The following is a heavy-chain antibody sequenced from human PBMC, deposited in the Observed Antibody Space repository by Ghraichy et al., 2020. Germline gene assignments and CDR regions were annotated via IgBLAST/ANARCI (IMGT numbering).Heavy chain of an antibody. V-gene: IGHV3-23*01. CDR1: GFTFNNYA. Sequence: GGSLRLSCAASGFTFNNYAMSWFLQAPGKGLKWVSSISGTGANTYYADSVKGRFTISRDNYKNTMSLHMNSLRAEDTADYFCAKAPTVRYYMDVWGNGT. CDR2: ISGTGANT. J-gene: IGHJ6*03. CDR3: AKAPTVRYYMDV.